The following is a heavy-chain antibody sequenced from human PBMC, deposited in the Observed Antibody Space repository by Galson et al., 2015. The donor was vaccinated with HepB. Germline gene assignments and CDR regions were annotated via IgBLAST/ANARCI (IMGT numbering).Heavy chain of an antibody. CDR1: GFTFTSYA. CDR2: ISGSGGST. J-gene: IGHJ4*02. CDR3: AKGRGSNSHTYDY. V-gene: IGHV3-23*01. Sequence: SLRLSCAASGFTFTSYAMNWVRQAPGKGLEWVSRISGSGGSTDYADSVKGRFTISRDTSNNTLYLQMNSLRAEDTAQYYCAKGRGSNSHTYDYWGQGTLVTVSS. D-gene: IGHD2-2*01.